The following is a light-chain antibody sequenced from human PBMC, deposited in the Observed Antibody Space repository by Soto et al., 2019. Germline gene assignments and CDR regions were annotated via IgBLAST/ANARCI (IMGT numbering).Light chain of an antibody. CDR1: QSVRSW. V-gene: IGKV1-5*01. CDR3: QQYDHYPLT. CDR2: DAS. J-gene: IGKJ4*01. Sequence: DIQMTQSPATLSASVGDRVTITCRASQSVRSWLAWYQQKPGTAPKLLIFDASRLESGVPSRFSGSASGTEFTLTISSLQPDDFATYYCQQYDHYPLTFGGGTKVEIK.